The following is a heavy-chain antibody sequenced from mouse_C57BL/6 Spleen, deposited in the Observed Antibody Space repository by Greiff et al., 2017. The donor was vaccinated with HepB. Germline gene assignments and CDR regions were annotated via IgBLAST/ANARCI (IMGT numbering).Heavy chain of an antibody. CDR3: TRAVYSNYRYAMDY. D-gene: IGHD2-5*01. V-gene: IGHV5-9-1*02. Sequence: EVKLMESGEGLVKPGGSLKLSCAASGFTFSSYAMSWVRQTPEKRLEWVAYISSGGDYIYYADTVKGRFTISRDNARNTLYLQMSSLKSEDTAMYYCTRAVYSNYRYAMDYWGQGTSVTVSS. J-gene: IGHJ4*01. CDR1: GFTFSSYA. CDR2: ISSGGDYI.